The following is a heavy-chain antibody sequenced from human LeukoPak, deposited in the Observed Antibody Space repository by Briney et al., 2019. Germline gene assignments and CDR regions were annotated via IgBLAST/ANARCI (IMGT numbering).Heavy chain of an antibody. Sequence: SETLSLTCNVSGASISSSSYYWGWIRQPPGKGLEWIGTSGSTYYNPSLKSRVTISVDTSKNQFSLKLSSVTAADTAVYYCARAPGGVAGLSVDYWGQGTLVTVSS. D-gene: IGHD6-19*01. CDR1: GASISSSSYY. CDR3: ARAPGGVAGLSVDY. J-gene: IGHJ4*02. V-gene: IGHV4-39*07. CDR2: SGST.